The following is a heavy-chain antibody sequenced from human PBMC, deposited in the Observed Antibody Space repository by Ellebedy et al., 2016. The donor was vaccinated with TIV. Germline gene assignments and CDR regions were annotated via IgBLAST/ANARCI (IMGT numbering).Heavy chain of an antibody. CDR1: GYTFTSYG. D-gene: IGHD3-3*01. J-gene: IGHJ5*02. CDR2: ISAYNGNT. CDR3: ATERYDFWSGYSRDAKWLDP. Sequence: AASVKVSCKASGYTFTSYGINWVRQAPGQGLEWMGWISAYNGNTNYAQNLQGRVTMTTDTSTSTAFMDLRSLRTDDTAVYYCATERYDFWSGYSRDAKWLDPWGQGTLVTVSS. V-gene: IGHV1-18*01.